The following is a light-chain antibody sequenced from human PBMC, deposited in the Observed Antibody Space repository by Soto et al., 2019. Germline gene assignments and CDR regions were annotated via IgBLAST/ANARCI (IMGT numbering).Light chain of an antibody. CDR1: QGIGDT. V-gene: IGKV3-15*01. CDR2: DTS. Sequence: EIAMTQSPATPSVSPGEGATLSCRASQGIGDTLAWYQQKPGQTPRLLIYDTSIRATGVPARFSGSRSGAEFTLTISSLQSEDFAVYYCQHYVTWPLTFGGGTKVDI. J-gene: IGKJ4*01. CDR3: QHYVTWPLT.